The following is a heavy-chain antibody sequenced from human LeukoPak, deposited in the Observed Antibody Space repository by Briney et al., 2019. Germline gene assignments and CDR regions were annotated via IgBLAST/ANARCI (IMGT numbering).Heavy chain of an antibody. CDR2: IHNTGST. D-gene: IGHD2-15*01. Sequence: KPSETLSLTCIVSGGSINTDVYYWTWIRKHPRKGLEWIGYIHNTGSTYNPTLKTRVTISKDTSANQFSLTLTSVTAADTAVYYCVGDRYLGTWRAFDVWGQGTMVTVSS. J-gene: IGHJ3*01. CDR3: VGDRYLGTWRAFDV. CDR1: GGSINTDVYY. V-gene: IGHV4-31*03.